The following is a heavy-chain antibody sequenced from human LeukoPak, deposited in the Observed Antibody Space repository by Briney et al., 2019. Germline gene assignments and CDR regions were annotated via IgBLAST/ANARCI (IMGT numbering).Heavy chain of an antibody. Sequence: PGRSLRLSCAASGFTFSSYGMHWVRQAPGKGLEWVAVISYDGSNKYYADSVKGRFTISRDNSKNTLYLQMNSLRAEDTAVYYCAKDGYGSGSYYYNWFDPWGQGTLVTVSS. D-gene: IGHD3-10*01. CDR2: ISYDGSNK. CDR3: AKDGYGSGSYYYNWFDP. CDR1: GFTFSSYG. V-gene: IGHV3-30*18. J-gene: IGHJ5*02.